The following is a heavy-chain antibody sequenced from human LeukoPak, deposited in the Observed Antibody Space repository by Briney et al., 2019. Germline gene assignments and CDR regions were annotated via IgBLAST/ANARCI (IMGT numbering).Heavy chain of an antibody. CDR2: ISGGSGTL. CDR1: GFSFSDYG. Sequence: GGSLRLSCAASGFSFSDYGMNWVRQAPGKGLEWISYISGGSGTLTYADSVKGRFTISRDNAKNSLYLQMNSLRAEDTAVYYCARDFRPQISITGTTVKYFQHWGQGTLVTVSS. CDR3: ARDFRPQISITGTTVKYFQH. V-gene: IGHV3-48*04. D-gene: IGHD1-7*01. J-gene: IGHJ1*01.